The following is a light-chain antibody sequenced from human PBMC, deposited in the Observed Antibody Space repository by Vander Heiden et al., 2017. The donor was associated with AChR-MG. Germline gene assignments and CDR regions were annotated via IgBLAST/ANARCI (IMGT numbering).Light chain of an antibody. CDR3: MQAVEVPWT. CDR1: HSLLHTNGYNY. V-gene: IGKV2-28*01. Sequence: DIVMTQSPLSLTVSPGQPASISCRSSHSLLHTNGYNYLDWYLQKPGQSPQLLVYLGSNRASGVPDRFSGSGSGTDFTLEITRVEAEDIGIYYCMQAVEVPWTFGQGTKVEIK. CDR2: LGS. J-gene: IGKJ1*01.